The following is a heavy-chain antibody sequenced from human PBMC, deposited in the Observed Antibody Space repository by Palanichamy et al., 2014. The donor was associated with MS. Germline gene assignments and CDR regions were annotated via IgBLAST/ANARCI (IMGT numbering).Heavy chain of an antibody. CDR1: GFTFGDFA. CDR3: TRAPYDSSGYYPFDY. Sequence: EVQLVESGGGLVQPGRSLRLSCTGSGFTFGDFALGWVRQAPGKGLEWVVFIRNKAYGGTTEYAASVKGRFTISRDDSKTIAYLQMNSLKSEDTAVYYCTRAPYDSSGYYPFDYWGRGTLVTVSS. V-gene: IGHV3-49*04. D-gene: IGHD3-22*01. CDR2: IRNKAYGGTT. J-gene: IGHJ4*02.